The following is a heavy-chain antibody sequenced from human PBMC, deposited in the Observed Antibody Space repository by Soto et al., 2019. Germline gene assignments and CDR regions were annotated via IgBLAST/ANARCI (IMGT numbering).Heavy chain of an antibody. CDR2: ISSSSNRI. CDR3: ARQKYYYDSSGYLHGMDV. J-gene: IGHJ6*02. V-gene: IGHV3-21*01. CDR1: GFTLSGYS. Sequence: EGQLVESGGGLVKPGGSLRLSCAASGFTLSGYSMTWVRQASGKGLEWVSFISSSSNRIFYGDSVKGRFTISRDDAKNSLYLEMNSLRAEDTAVYHCARQKYYYDSSGYLHGMDVWGQGTTVTVSS. D-gene: IGHD3-22*01.